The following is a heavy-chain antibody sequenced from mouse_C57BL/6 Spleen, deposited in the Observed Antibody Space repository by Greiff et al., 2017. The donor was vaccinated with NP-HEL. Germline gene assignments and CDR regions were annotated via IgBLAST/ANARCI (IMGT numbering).Heavy chain of an antibody. CDR2: IDPETGGT. V-gene: IGHV1-15*01. CDR3: TRSIYYDSLGV. D-gene: IGHD2-4*01. Sequence: VKVVESGAELVRPGASVTLSCKASGYTFTDYEMHWVKQTPVHGLEWIGAIDPETGGTAYNQKFKGKAILTADKSSSTAYMELRSLTSEDSAVYYCTRSIYYDSLGVWGTGTTVTVSS. CDR1: GYTFTDYE. J-gene: IGHJ1*03.